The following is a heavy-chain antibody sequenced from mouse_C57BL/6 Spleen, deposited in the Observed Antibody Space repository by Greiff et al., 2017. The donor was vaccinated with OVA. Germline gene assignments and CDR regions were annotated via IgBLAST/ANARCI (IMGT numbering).Heavy chain of an antibody. CDR2: ISYDGSN. CDR3: ARDPHYD. D-gene: IGHD1-1*02. Sequence: EVKLMESGPGLVKPSQSLSLTCSVTGYSITSGYYWNWIRQFPGNKLEWMGYISYDGSNNYNPSLKNRISITRDTSKNQFFLKLNSVTTEDTATYYCARDPHYDWGQGTTLTVSS. J-gene: IGHJ2*01. V-gene: IGHV3-6*01. CDR1: GYSITSGYY.